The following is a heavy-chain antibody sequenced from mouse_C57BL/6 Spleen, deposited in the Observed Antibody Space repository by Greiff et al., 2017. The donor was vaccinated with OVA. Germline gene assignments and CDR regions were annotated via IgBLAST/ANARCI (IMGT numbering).Heavy chain of an antibody. V-gene: IGHV1-69*01. CDR1: GYTFTSYW. J-gene: IGHJ1*03. Sequence: QVQLQQPGAELVMPGASVKLSCKASGYTFTSYWMHWVKQRPGQGLEWIGEIDPSDSSTNYNQKFKGKSTLTVDKSSSTAYMQLSSLASEDSAVYYCARSSGYFDGWGTGTTVTVSS. CDR2: IDPSDSST. CDR3: ARSSGYFDG.